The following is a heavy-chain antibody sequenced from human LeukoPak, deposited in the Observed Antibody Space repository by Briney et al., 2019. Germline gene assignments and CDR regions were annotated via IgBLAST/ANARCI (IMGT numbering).Heavy chain of an antibody. CDR3: ARDQTWDSSGWYEDY. D-gene: IGHD6-19*01. CDR2: INPSGGST. V-gene: IGHV1-46*01. J-gene: IGHJ4*02. CDR1: GYTFTVYY. Sequence: ASVTVSCKASGYTFTVYYMHWVRQAPGQGLEWMGIINPSGGSTSYAQKFQGRVTMTRDTSTSTAYMELRSLRSDDTAVYYCARDQTWDSSGWYEDYWGQGTLVTVSS.